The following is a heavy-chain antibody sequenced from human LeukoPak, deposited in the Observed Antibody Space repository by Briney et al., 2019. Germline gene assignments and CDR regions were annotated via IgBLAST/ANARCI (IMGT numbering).Heavy chain of an antibody. CDR3: ARDQQDSGSYSHYYYYYGMDV. CDR1: GFTFSSYA. D-gene: IGHD1-26*01. Sequence: PGGSLRLSCAASGFTFSSYAMHWVRQAPGKGLEWVAVISYDGSNKYYADSVKGRFTISRDNSKNTLYLQMNSLRAEDTAVYYCARDQQDSGSYSHYYYYYGMDVWGQGTTVTVSS. J-gene: IGHJ6*02. CDR2: ISYDGSNK. V-gene: IGHV3-30*04.